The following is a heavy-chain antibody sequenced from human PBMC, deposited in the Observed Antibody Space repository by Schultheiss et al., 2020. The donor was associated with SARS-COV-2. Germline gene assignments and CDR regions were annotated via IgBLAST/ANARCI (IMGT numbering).Heavy chain of an antibody. V-gene: IGHV3-23*01. D-gene: IGHD3-3*02. J-gene: IGHJ6*02. Sequence: GESLKISCAASGFTFSSYEMNWVRQAPGKGLEWVSTVVGSGDSTYYADSVKGRFTISRDNSKNTLYLQMNSLRAEDTAVYYCARGISGMDVWGQGTTVTVSS. CDR2: VVGSGDST. CDR3: ARGISGMDV. CDR1: GFTFSSYE.